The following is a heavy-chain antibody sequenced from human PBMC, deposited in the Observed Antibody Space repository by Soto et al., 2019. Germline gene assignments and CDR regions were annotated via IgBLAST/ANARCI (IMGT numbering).Heavy chain of an antibody. J-gene: IGHJ6*02. CDR2: IIPIFGTA. Sequence: QVQLVQSGAEVKKPGSSVKVSCKASGGTFSSYAISWVRQAPGQGLEWMGGIIPIFGTANYAQKFQGRVTITADESTSTAYMELSSLRSEDTAVYYCARQSVVVVAANYYYYGMDVWGQGTTVTVSS. CDR1: GGTFSSYA. CDR3: ARQSVVVVAANYYYYGMDV. D-gene: IGHD2-15*01. V-gene: IGHV1-69*01.